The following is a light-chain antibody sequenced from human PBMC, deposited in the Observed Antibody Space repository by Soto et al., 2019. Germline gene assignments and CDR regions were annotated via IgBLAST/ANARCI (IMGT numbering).Light chain of an antibody. CDR1: SSNIGSNS. J-gene: IGLJ2*01. Sequence: QSVLTQPPSASGTPGQRVTISCSGSSSNIGSNSVYWYQQLPGTAPKLLIYSNHQRPSGVPDRFSGSKSGTSASLAISGLRSEDEANYYCAAWDYSPSGVVFGGGTKLTVL. CDR3: AAWDYSPSGVV. V-gene: IGLV1-47*02. CDR2: SNH.